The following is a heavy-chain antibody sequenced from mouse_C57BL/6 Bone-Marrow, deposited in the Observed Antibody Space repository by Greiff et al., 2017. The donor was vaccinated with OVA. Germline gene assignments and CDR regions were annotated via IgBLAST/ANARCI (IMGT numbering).Heavy chain of an antibody. CDR1: GYTFTDYN. D-gene: IGHD2-3*01. CDR3: ARAIYDGYYVNAMDY. CDR2: INPNNGGT. Sequence: DVKLQESGPELVKPGASVKIPCKASGYTFTDYNMDWVKQSHGKSLEWIGDINPNNGGTIYNQKFKGKATLTVDKSSSTAYMELRSLTSEDTAVYYCARAIYDGYYVNAMDYWGQGTSVTVSS. J-gene: IGHJ4*01. V-gene: IGHV1-18*01.